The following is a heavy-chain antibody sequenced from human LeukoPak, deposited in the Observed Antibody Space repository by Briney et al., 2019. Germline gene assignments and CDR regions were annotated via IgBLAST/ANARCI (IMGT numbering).Heavy chain of an antibody. CDR3: ARDTYGSGSSWFDP. CDR2: IYTSGST. CDR1: GASISGYY. Sequence: PSETLSLTCSVSGASISGYYWTWIRQPAGRGLEWIGRIYTSGSTNYNPSLKSRVTMSVDTSKNQFSLKLSSVTAADTAVYYCARDTYGSGSSWFDPWGQGTLVTVSS. J-gene: IGHJ5*02. V-gene: IGHV4-4*07. D-gene: IGHD3-10*01.